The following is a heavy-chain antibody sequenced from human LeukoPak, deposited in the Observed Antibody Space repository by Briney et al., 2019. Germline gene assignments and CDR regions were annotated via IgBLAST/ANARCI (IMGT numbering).Heavy chain of an antibody. Sequence: ASVKVSCKASGYTFTGYYMHWVRQAPGQGLEWMGWINPNSGGTNCAQKFQGRVTMTRDTSISTAYMELSRLRSDDTAVYYCARAPGLIAVAGTNWFDPWGQGTLVTVSS. CDR2: INPNSGGT. J-gene: IGHJ5*02. D-gene: IGHD6-19*01. CDR3: ARAPGLIAVAGTNWFDP. CDR1: GYTFTGYY. V-gene: IGHV1-2*02.